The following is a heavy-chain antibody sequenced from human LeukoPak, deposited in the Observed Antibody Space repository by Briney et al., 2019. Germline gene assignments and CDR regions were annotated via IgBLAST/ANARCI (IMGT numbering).Heavy chain of an antibody. Sequence: GGSLRLSCAASGFTFSSYSMNWVRQAPGKGLEWVSSISSSSSYIYYADSVKGRFTISRDNSKNTLYLQMNSLRAEDTAVYYCAKVGGYSGYDALVWGQGTLVTVSS. CDR1: GFTFSSYS. CDR3: AKVGGYSGYDALV. J-gene: IGHJ4*02. CDR2: ISSSSSYI. D-gene: IGHD5-12*01. V-gene: IGHV3-21*01.